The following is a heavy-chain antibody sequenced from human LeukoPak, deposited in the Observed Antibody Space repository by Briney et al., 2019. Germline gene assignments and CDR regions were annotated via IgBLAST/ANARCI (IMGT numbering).Heavy chain of an antibody. CDR2: ISSTSTYI. CDR3: ACLVGATQDF. CDR1: GFTFSSYS. D-gene: IGHD1-26*01. V-gene: IGHV3-21*01. J-gene: IGHJ6*04. Sequence: GGSPRLSCAASGFTFSSYSMNWVRQAPGKGLEWVSSISSTSTYIYYADSVKGRFTISRDNAKNSLYLQMNSLRAEDTAVYYCACLVGATQDFSGKGTTVIVSS.